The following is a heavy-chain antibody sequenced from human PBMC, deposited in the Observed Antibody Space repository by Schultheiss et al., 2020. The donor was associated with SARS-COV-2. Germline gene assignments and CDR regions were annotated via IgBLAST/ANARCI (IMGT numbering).Heavy chain of an antibody. J-gene: IGHJ6*02. CDR1: GFTFSSYG. V-gene: IGHV3-23*01. Sequence: GESLKISCAASGFTFSSYGMHWVRQAPGEGLEWVSGISGSGDNTYYADSVKGRFTISRDNSKNTLYLQMNTLRAEDTAVYYCAREGRGGDYDYYYGMDVWGQGTTVTVSS. CDR2: ISGSGDNT. D-gene: IGHD4-17*01. CDR3: AREGRGGDYDYYYGMDV.